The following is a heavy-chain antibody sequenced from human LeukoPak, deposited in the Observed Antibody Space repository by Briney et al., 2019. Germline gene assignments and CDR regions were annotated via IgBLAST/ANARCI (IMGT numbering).Heavy chain of an antibody. CDR3: TRESGAFSPFGF. CDR2: VHLSGAS. CDR1: RGSILTTNW. Sequence: SETLTLTCAVSRGSILTTNWWSWVRQPPGKGLEWIGEVHLSGASNYNPSLKSRVNMSIDKSKNQLSLELTSVTAADTAIYYCTRESGAFSPFGFWGQGTLVTVSS. D-gene: IGHD1-26*01. J-gene: IGHJ4*02. V-gene: IGHV4-4*02.